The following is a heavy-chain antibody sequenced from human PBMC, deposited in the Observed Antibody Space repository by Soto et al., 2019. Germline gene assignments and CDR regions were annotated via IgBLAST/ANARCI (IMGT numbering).Heavy chain of an antibody. CDR3: ARGLISRGLVATH. V-gene: IGHV1-8*01. CDR2: MNSNSGNE. J-gene: IGHJ4*02. CDR1: GDSFTSYD. D-gene: IGHD5-12*01. Sequence: QVQLVQSGAEVKKPGASVKVSCKTSGDSFTSYDINWVRQAPGQGLEWLGRMNSNSGNEGYSDNFQGRVSMTRDTSISTAYLELTNLRSDDTAVYYCARGLISRGLVATHWGQGTPVTVSS.